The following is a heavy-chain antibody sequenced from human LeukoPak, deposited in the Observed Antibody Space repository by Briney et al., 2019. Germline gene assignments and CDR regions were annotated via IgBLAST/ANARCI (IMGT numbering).Heavy chain of an antibody. J-gene: IGHJ4*02. V-gene: IGHV4-38-2*02. Sequence: PSETLSLTCTVSGYSISSGYYWGWIRQPPGKGLEGIGSIYHSGSTYYNPSLKSRVTISVDTSKNRFSLKLSSVTAADTAVYYCARTYYGSGSFLDYWGQGTLVTVSS. CDR1: GYSISSGYY. CDR3: ARTYYGSGSFLDY. CDR2: IYHSGST. D-gene: IGHD3-10*01.